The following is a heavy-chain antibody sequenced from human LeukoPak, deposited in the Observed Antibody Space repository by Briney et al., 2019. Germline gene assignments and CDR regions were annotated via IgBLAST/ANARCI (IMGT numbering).Heavy chain of an antibody. J-gene: IGHJ4*02. Sequence: ASVKVSCKASGYTFTSYGISWVRQAPGQGLEWMGWISAYNGNTNYAQKLQGRVTMTTDTSTSTAYMELRSLRSDDTAVYYCARDPPRRDGYNYVRAPSDYWGQGTLVTVSS. D-gene: IGHD5-24*01. V-gene: IGHV1-18*01. CDR2: ISAYNGNT. CDR1: GYTFTSYG. CDR3: ARDPPRRDGYNYVRAPSDY.